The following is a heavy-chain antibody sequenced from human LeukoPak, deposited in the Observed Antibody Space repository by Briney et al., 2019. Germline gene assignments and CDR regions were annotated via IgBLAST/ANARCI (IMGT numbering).Heavy chain of an antibody. V-gene: IGHV3-53*05. CDR1: GFTVSSNY. CDR2: IYSGGST. J-gene: IGHJ4*02. Sequence: GGSLRLSCAASGFTVSSNYMSWVCQAPGKGLEWVSVIYSGGSTYYADSVKGRFTISRDNSKNTLSLQMNSLRADDTSVYYCAKAIWVAPTSSWFSLDYWGQGTLVTVSS. CDR3: AKAIWVAPTSSWFSLDY. D-gene: IGHD3-10*01.